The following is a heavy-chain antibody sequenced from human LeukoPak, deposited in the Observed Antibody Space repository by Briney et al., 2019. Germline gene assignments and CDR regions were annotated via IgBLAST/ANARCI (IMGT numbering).Heavy chain of an antibody. CDR1: GFTFSSYA. CDR2: ISGSGGST. J-gene: IGHJ4*02. V-gene: IGHV3-23*01. CDR3: AKNGGIYDYVWGSYRYYFDY. Sequence: AGGSLRLSCAASGFTFSSYAMSWVRQAPGKGLEWVSAISGSGGSTYYADSVKGRFTISRDNSKSKLYMQMNSLRAEDTAVYYCAKNGGIYDYVWGSYRYYFDYWGQGTLVTVSS. D-gene: IGHD3-16*02.